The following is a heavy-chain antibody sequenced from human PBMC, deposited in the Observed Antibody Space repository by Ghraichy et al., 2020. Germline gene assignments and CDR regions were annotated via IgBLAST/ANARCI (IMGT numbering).Heavy chain of an antibody. D-gene: IGHD5-24*01. V-gene: IGHV3-23*01. J-gene: IGHJ4*02. Sequence: GGSLRLSCAASGFTFNNYVMSWVRQAPGKGLEWVSAIDPRGATTLYADSVKGRFTISRDNSKNTLYLQMSSLRAEDTAVFYCAKVTTGPTMRDGYAVWGQGTLVTVSS. CDR1: GFTFNNYV. CDR2: IDPRGATT. CDR3: AKVTTGPTMRDGYAV.